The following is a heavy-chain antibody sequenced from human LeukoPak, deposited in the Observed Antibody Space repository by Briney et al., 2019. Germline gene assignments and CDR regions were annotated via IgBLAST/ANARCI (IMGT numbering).Heavy chain of an antibody. CDR1: GGSFSGYY. J-gene: IGHJ5*02. CDR3: ARAVGYSSSSGGLDP. CDR2: INHSGST. D-gene: IGHD6-6*01. Sequence: SETLSLTCAVYGGSFSGYYWSWIRQPPGKGLEWIGEINHSGSTNYNPSLRSRVTISVDTSKNQFSLKLSSVTAADTAVYYCARAVGYSSSSGGLDPWGQGTLVTVSS. V-gene: IGHV4-34*01.